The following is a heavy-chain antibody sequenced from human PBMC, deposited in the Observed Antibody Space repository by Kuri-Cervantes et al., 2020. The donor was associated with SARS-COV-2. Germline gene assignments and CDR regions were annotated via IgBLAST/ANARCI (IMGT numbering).Heavy chain of an antibody. D-gene: IGHD5-18*01. Sequence: SVKVSCKASGYTFTSYGISWVRQAPGQGLEWMGGIIPICGTANYAQKFQGRVTITTDESTSTAYMELSSLRSEDTAVYYCASSIYSYGTYYYYYYYMDVWGKGTTVTVSS. CDR3: ASSIYSYGTYYYYYYYMDV. CDR2: IIPICGTA. V-gene: IGHV1-69*05. CDR1: GYTFTSYG. J-gene: IGHJ6*03.